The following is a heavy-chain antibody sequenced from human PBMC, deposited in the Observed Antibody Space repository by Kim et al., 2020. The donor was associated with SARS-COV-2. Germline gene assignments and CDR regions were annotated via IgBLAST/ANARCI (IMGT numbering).Heavy chain of an antibody. CDR3: ARGPLAAAITMRWHWFDP. CDR1: GGTFSSYT. D-gene: IGHD3-22*01. CDR2: IIPILGIA. Sequence: SVKVSCKASGGTFSSYTISWVRQAPGQGLEWMGRIIPILGIANYAQKFQGIVTITADKSTITAYMQLSSLRSEDTAGYYCARGPLAAAITMRWHWFDPWGEGSLVTGSS. J-gene: IGHJ5*02. V-gene: IGHV1-69*02.